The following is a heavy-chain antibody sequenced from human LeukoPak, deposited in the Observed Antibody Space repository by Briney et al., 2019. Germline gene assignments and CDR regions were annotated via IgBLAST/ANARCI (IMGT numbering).Heavy chain of an antibody. CDR1: GYTFTSYY. Sequence: ASVKVSCKASGYTFTSYYMHWVRQAPGQGLEWMGLINPTGGSTGYAQKFQGRVTMTRDTSISTAYMELSRLRSDDTAVYYCARDPSRITMVRGLDPWGQGTLVTVSS. J-gene: IGHJ5*02. V-gene: IGHV1-46*01. D-gene: IGHD3-10*01. CDR3: ARDPSRITMVRGLDP. CDR2: INPTGGST.